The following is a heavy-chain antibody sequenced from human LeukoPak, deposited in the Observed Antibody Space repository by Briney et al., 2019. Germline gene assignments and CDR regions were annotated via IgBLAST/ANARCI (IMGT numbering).Heavy chain of an antibody. J-gene: IGHJ4*02. CDR3: ATSDDSSGSD. CDR2: INLDGSVI. V-gene: IGHV3-7*01. Sequence: PGGSLRLSCAASGFTFSGYWMSWVRHAPGKGLEWVANINLDGSVIHYVDSAKGRFTISRDNAKNSLYLQMNYLRAEDTALYYCATSDDSSGSDWGQGTLVTVSS. D-gene: IGHD3-22*01. CDR1: GFTFSGYW.